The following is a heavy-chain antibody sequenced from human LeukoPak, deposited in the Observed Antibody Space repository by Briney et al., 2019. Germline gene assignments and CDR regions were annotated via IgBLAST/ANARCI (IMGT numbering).Heavy chain of an antibody. CDR2: IYTSGST. J-gene: IGHJ4*02. D-gene: IGHD1-26*01. V-gene: IGHV4-4*07. CDR3: ARGPSYCSSWDY. CDR1: GGSISSHY. Sequence: SETLSLTCTVSGGSISSHYWSWLRQPAGEGLEWIGRIYTSGSTNYNPSLKSRVTMSVDTSKNQFSLKLTPVTAADTAVYYCARGPSYCSSWDYWGQGTLVTVSS.